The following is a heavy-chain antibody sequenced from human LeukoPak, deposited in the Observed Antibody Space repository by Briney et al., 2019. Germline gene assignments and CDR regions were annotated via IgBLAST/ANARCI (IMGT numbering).Heavy chain of an antibody. V-gene: IGHV3-30*04. CDR2: ISYDGSNK. D-gene: IGHD3-10*01. CDR3: AGGGQVLLWFGEPPDYFDY. Sequence: GGSLRLSCAASGFNFSSYAMHWVRQAPGKGLEWVAVISYDGSNKYYADSVKGRFTISRDNSKNTLYLQMNSLRAEDTAVYYCAGGGQVLLWFGEPPDYFDYWGQGTLVTVSS. J-gene: IGHJ4*02. CDR1: GFNFSSYA.